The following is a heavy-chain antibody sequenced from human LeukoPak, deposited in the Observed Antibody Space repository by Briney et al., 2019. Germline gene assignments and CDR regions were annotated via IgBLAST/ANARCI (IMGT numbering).Heavy chain of an antibody. J-gene: IGHJ4*02. CDR2: ISGSGGTT. D-gene: IGHD1-26*01. CDR1: GFTFSGYG. Sequence: PGGSLRLSCAASGFTFSGYGMSWVRQAPGKGLEWVSAISGSGGTTYYADSVKGRFTISRDNSMNTLYLQMNSLRAEDTAVYSCAKDRLGALLYFDSWGQGTLVTVSS. CDR3: AKDRLGALLYFDS. V-gene: IGHV3-23*01.